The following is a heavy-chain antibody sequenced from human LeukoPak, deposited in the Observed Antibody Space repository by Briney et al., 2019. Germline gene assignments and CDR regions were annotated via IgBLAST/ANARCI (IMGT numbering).Heavy chain of an antibody. CDR3: AKGGVVAGTGFADY. J-gene: IGHJ4*02. CDR2: ISSSSSYI. V-gene: IGHV3-21*01. D-gene: IGHD6-19*01. Sequence: PGGSLRLSCAASGFTFSSYSMNWVRQAPGKGLEWVSSISSSSSYIYYADSVKGRFIISRDNSKNTLYLQMNSLRAEDTAVYYCAKGGVVAGTGFADYWGQGTLVIVSS. CDR1: GFTFSSYS.